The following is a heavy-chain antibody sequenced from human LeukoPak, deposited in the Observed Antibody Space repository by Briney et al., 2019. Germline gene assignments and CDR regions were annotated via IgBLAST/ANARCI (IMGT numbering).Heavy chain of an antibody. V-gene: IGHV3-23*01. CDR1: GFTFSSYD. D-gene: IGHD3-9*01. J-gene: IGHJ5*02. CDR3: AKDGPNYDILTGYYRGWFDP. CDR2: ISGSGGST. Sequence: PGGSLRLSCAASGFTFSSYDMSWVRQAPGKGLEWVSAISGSGGSTYYADSVKGRFTISRDNSKNTLYLQMNSLRAEDTAVYYCAKDGPNYDILTGYYRGWFDPWGQGTLVTVSS.